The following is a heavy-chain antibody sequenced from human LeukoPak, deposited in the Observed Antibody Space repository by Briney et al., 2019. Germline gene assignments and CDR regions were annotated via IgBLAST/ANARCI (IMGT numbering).Heavy chain of an antibody. Sequence: GGSLRLSCAASGFTFSSYAMSWVRQAPGKGLEWVSAISGSGGSTYYADSVKGRFTISRDNAKNSLYLLMNSLRADDTAVYYCARFAAGGSYYYYMDVWGKGTTVTVSS. V-gene: IGHV3-23*01. CDR3: ARFAAGGSYYYYMDV. D-gene: IGHD3-10*01. CDR2: ISGSGGST. J-gene: IGHJ6*03. CDR1: GFTFSSYA.